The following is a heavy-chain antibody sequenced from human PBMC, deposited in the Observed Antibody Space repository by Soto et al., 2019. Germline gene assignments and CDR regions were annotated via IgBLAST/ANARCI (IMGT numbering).Heavy chain of an antibody. D-gene: IGHD6-19*01. CDR2: MSYDGRQK. V-gene: IGHV3-30*18. CDR1: GFTFRTYG. J-gene: IGHJ4*02. Sequence: QVQLVESGGGVVQPGRYLRLSCASSGFTFRTYGMHWVRQAPGKGLEWVAFMSYDGRQKYYADSVKGRFTISRDNSKNTLDLQMNSLATEDTAVYFCSQEAPGGWHFFDNWCQGTMVTVSS. CDR3: SQEAPGGWHFFDN.